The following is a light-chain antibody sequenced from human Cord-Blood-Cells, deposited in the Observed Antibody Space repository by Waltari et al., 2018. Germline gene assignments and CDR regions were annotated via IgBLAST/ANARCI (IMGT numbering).Light chain of an antibody. CDR3: HQYDKRLPYT. Sequence: DIQMTQSPSSLSASVGDRVTITCQASQDISNYLNWYQQKPGKAPKLLIYDASNLETGVPSMFSGSGSGTDFTCTISGLQPEDIATYYCHQYDKRLPYTFGQGTKLEIK. CDR2: DAS. J-gene: IGKJ2*01. V-gene: IGKV1-33*01. CDR1: QDISNY.